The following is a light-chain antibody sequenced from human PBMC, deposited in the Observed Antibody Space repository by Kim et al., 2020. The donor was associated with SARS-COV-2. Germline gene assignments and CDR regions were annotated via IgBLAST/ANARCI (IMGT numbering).Light chain of an antibody. J-gene: IGKJ4*01. V-gene: IGKV4-1*01. CDR2: WAS. Sequence: DIVMTQSPDSLAVSPGERATINCRSSQSLLYNSNQKNYLAWYQQKPGQPPKLLIYWASTRESGVPDRFSGSGSGTDFILSISSLQAEDVAVYYCQQYYSTPQAFGGGTKVDIK. CDR1: QSLLYNSNQKNY. CDR3: QQYYSTPQA.